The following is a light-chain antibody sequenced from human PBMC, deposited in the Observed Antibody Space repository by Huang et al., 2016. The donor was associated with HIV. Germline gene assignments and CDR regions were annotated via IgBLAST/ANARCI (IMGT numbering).Light chain of an antibody. CDR3: QQYDNGPPMYT. CDR2: GSF. Sequence: DIVLTQSPATLSLSPGERATLSCRASQNISSNLAWYQQKPGQAPRPRIYGSFTRAAVFPARFSGSGSETEFTLTISSLESEDYEVYYCQQYDNGPPMYTFGQGTKLEIK. CDR1: QNISSN. V-gene: IGKV3-15*01. J-gene: IGKJ2*01.